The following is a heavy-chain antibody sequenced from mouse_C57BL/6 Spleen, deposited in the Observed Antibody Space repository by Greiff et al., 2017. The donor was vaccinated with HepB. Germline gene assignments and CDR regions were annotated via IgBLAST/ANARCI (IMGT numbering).Heavy chain of an antibody. V-gene: IGHV5-17*01. CDR3: ARPGSSYDWYFDV. CDR1: GFTFSDYG. Sequence: EVKLVESGGGLVKPGGSLKLSCAASGFTFSDYGMHWVRQAPEKGLEWVAYISSGSSTIYYADTVKGRFIISRDNAKNTLFLQMTSLRSEDTAMYYCARPGSSYDWYFDVWGTGTTVTVSS. J-gene: IGHJ1*03. D-gene: IGHD1-1*01. CDR2: ISSGSSTI.